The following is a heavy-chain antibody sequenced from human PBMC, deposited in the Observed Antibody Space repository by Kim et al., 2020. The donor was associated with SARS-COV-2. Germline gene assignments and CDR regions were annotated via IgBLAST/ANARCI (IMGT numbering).Heavy chain of an antibody. CDR2: K. Sequence: KYSAESVKGRFTISRHNSKNTVYLQVNSLRGEDSAVYFCARGHSGSTSFDIWGQGTMVTVSS. V-gene: IGHV3-33*01. CDR3: ARGHSGSTSFDI. D-gene: IGHD5-12*01. J-gene: IGHJ3*02.